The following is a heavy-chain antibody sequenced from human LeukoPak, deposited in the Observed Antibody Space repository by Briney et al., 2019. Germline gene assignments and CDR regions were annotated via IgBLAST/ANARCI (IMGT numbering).Heavy chain of an antibody. CDR2: ISSRSATI. J-gene: IGHJ4*02. CDR1: GFTFSSYS. CDR3: AKGIETYCGGDCPFDY. V-gene: IGHV3-48*01. Sequence: GGSLRLSCAASGFTFSSYSMNWVRQAPGKGLEWVSYISSRSATIYYADSAKGRFTISRDNAKNSLYLQMNSPRAEDTAVYYCAKGIETYCGGDCPFDYWGQGTLVTVSS. D-gene: IGHD2-21*02.